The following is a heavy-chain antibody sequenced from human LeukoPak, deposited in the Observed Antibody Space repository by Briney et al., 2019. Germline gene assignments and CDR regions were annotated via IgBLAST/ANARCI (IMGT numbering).Heavy chain of an antibody. D-gene: IGHD3-9*01. J-gene: IGHJ4*02. CDR1: GGSFGGYY. CDR3: ARKDILTGYPFGY. Sequence: SETLSLTCAVYGGSFGGYYWSWISQPPGKGLEWIGEINHSGSTNYNPSLKSRVTISVDTSKNQFSLKLSSVTAADTAVYYCARKDILTGYPFGYWGQGTLVTVSS. V-gene: IGHV4-34*01. CDR2: INHSGST.